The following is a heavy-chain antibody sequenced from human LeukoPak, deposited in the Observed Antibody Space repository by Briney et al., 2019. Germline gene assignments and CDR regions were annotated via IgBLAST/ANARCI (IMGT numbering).Heavy chain of an antibody. CDR2: IDSDGSGT. V-gene: IGHV3-74*01. J-gene: IGHJ4*02. CDR3: ARIYGGNSFPNYYSDY. D-gene: IGHD4-23*01. CDR1: GFTFSSYW. Sequence: GGSLRLSCAASGFTFSSYWMHWVRQAPGKGLVWVSRIDSDGSGTSYADSVKGRFTISRDSAENTLYLQMNSLRAEDTAVYYCARIYGGNSFPNYYSDYWGQGTLVTVSS.